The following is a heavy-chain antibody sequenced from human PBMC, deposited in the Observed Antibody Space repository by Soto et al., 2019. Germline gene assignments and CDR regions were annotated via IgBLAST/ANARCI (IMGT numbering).Heavy chain of an antibody. J-gene: IGHJ4*02. D-gene: IGHD6-19*01. CDR1: GGSISRSSYY. V-gene: IGHV4-39*01. CDR2: IYYSGST. Sequence: SETLSLTCTVSGGSISRSSYYWGWIRQPPGKGLEWIGSIYYSGSTYYNPSLKSRVTISVDTSKNLFSLKLSSVTAADTAVYYCARPLDSGWIHFDSWGQGTMVTVSS. CDR3: ARPLDSGWIHFDS.